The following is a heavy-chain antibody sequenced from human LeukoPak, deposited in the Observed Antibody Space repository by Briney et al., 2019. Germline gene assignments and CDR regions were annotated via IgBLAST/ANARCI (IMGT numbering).Heavy chain of an antibody. CDR1: GGSFGGYY. CDR3: ARGTISTVTTPFYFDY. V-gene: IGHV4-34*01. D-gene: IGHD4-17*01. Sequence: PSETLTLTCAVYGGSFGGYYWSWIRQPPGKGLEWIGEINHSGSTNYNPSLKSRVTISVDTSKNQFSLKLSSVTAADTAVYYCARGTISTVTTPFYFDYWGQGTPVTVSS. J-gene: IGHJ4*02. CDR2: INHSGST.